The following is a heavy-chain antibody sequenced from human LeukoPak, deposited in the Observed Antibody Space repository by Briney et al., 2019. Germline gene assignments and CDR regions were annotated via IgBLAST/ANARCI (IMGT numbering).Heavy chain of an antibody. CDR2: IVGGDGGT. CDR3: ARGALYYMDV. Sequence: GGSLRLSCAASGFLISTNGMSWVRQAPGKGLEWVSGIVGGDGGTYYADSVKGRFIISRDNSKNTLYVQMNSLRAEDTAVYYCARGALYYMDVWGKGTTVTIPS. CDR1: GFLISTNG. V-gene: IGHV3-23*01. J-gene: IGHJ6*03.